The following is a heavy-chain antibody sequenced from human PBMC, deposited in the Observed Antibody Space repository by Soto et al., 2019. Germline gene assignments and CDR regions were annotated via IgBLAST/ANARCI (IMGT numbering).Heavy chain of an antibody. CDR1: GFTFSNYA. CDR3: GRCTSTSCHLGSDY. J-gene: IGHJ4*02. V-gene: IGHV3-30-3*01. Sequence: PGGSLRLSXAASGFTFSNYAMNWVRQAPGKGLEWVALISYDGSNKYYADSVKGRSTISRDSSKNTLYLQMNSLRAADTAVYYCGRCTSTSCHLGSDYWGQGTLVTVSS. CDR2: ISYDGSNK. D-gene: IGHD2-2*01.